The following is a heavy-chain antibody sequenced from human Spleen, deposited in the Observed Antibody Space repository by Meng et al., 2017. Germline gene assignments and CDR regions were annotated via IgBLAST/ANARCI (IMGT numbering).Heavy chain of an antibody. CDR2: INHSGST. CDR1: GGSFSGYY. J-gene: IGHJ5*02. CDR3: ARGRGYNSQLYNWFDP. Sequence: QVQLQQWGAGLLKPSETLSLTCAVHGGSFSGYYWSWIRQPPGKDLEWSGEINHSGSTHYNPSLTSRVSISVDTSKNQFSLKLTSVTAADTAMYYCARGRGYNSQLYNWFDPWGQGTLVTVS. D-gene: IGHD3-10*01. V-gene: IGHV4-34*01.